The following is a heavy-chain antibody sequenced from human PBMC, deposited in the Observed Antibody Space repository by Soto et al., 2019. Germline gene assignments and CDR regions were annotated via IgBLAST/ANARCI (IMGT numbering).Heavy chain of an antibody. V-gene: IGHV1-18*01. D-gene: IGHD6-6*01. CDR2: ISAYNGNT. Sequence: ASVKVSCKASGYTFTSYGISWVRQAPGQGLEWMGWISAYNGNTNYAQKLQGRVTMTTDTSTSTAYMELRSLRSDDTAVYYCAREAHSSSLVWFDTWGQGTLVTVSP. J-gene: IGHJ5*02. CDR3: AREAHSSSLVWFDT. CDR1: GYTFTSYG.